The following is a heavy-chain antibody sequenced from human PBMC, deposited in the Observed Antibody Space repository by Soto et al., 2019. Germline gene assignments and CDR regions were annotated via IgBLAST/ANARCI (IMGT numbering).Heavy chain of an antibody. CDR2: ISSSSSSYI. V-gene: IGHV3-21*01. Sequence: PGGSLRLSCAASGFTFSSYSMNWVRQAPGKGLEWVSSISSSSSSYIYYADSVKGRFTISRDNAKNSLYLQMNSLRAEDTAVYYCARITVTSYYYYMDVWGKGTTVTVSS. D-gene: IGHD4-17*01. CDR1: GFTFSSYS. J-gene: IGHJ6*03. CDR3: ARITVTSYYYYMDV.